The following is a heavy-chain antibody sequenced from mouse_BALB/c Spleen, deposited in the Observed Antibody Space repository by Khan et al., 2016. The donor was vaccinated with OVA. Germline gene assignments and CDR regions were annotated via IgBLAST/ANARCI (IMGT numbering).Heavy chain of an antibody. D-gene: IGHD2-1*01. J-gene: IGHJ2*01. CDR1: GYTFTDYA. Sequence: QIQLVQSGPELKKPGETVRISCKASGYTFTDYAVNWVKQAPGKGLMWMGWINTYTGEATYVDEFKGRFAFSLETSASTAHLQIYNLKNDAMATCVCARSRGNYRLDLWGQGTTLTVSS. V-gene: IGHV9-1*02. CDR2: INTYTGEA. CDR3: ARSRGNYRLDL.